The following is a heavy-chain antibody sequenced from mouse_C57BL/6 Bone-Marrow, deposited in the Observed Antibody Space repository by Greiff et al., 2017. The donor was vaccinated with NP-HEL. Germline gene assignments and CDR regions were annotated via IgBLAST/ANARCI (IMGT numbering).Heavy chain of an antibody. CDR1: GYTFTSYW. V-gene: IGHV1-64*01. Sequence: QVQLQQPGAELVKPGASVKLSCKASGYTFTSYWMHWVKQRPGQGLEWIGMIHPNSGSTNYNEKFKSKATLTVDTSSSKAYMQLSSLTSEDSAVYYCARPVTGTDYWGQVTTLTVSS. CDR2: IHPNSGST. CDR3: ARPVTGTDY. D-gene: IGHD4-1*01. J-gene: IGHJ2*01.